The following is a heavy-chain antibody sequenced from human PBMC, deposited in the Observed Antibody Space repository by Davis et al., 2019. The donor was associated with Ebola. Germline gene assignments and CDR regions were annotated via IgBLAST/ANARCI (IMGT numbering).Heavy chain of an antibody. Sequence: GSLRLSCTASGFTFGDYAMSWVRQPPGKGLEWIGEINHSGSTNYNPSLKSRVTISVDTSKNQFSLKLSSVTAADTAVYYCARARVVVVAATEVYYYYGMDVWGQGTTVTVSS. CDR3: ARARVVVVAATEVYYYYGMDV. CDR2: INHSGST. CDR1: GFTFGDYA. D-gene: IGHD2-15*01. V-gene: IGHV4-34*01. J-gene: IGHJ6*02.